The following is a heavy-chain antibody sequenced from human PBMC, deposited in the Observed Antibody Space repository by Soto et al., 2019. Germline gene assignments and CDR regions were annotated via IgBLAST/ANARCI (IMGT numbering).Heavy chain of an antibody. V-gene: IGHV3-48*01. Sequence: EVQLLESGGGLVQPGGSLRLSCAASGVTFSSYSMNWVRQAPGKGLEWVSYISSSSSTIYYADSVKGRFTISRDNAKNSLYLQMNSLRAEDTAVYYCATDRRGYSSGGSDYWGQGTLVTVSS. D-gene: IGHD6-19*01. CDR1: GVTFSSYS. J-gene: IGHJ4*02. CDR3: ATDRRGYSSGGSDY. CDR2: ISSSSSTI.